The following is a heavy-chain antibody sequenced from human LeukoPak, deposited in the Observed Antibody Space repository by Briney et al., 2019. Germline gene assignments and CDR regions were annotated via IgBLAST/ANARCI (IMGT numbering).Heavy chain of an antibody. CDR2: IYYSGST. V-gene: IGHV4-59*01. J-gene: IGHJ5*02. D-gene: IGHD3-22*01. Sequence: SETLSLTCTVSGGSISSYYWSWIRQPPGKGLEWIGYIYYSGSTNYNPSLKSRVTISVDTSKNQFSLKLSSVTAADTAVYYCARDSGTYYYDSSGYYNNWFDPWGQGTLVTVSS. CDR1: GGSISSYY. CDR3: ARDSGTYYYDSSGYYNNWFDP.